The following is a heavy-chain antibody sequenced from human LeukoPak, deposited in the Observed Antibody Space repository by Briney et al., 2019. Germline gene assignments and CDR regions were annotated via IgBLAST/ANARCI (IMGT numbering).Heavy chain of an antibody. CDR1: GGSFSGYY. CDR2: INHSGST. V-gene: IGHV4-34*01. J-gene: IGHJ4*02. D-gene: IGHD3/OR15-3a*01. Sequence: PSETLSLTCDVYGGSFSGYYWSWIRQPPGKGLEWIGEINHSGSTNYNPSLNGRVPIPVDTSKTQFSLKLRSVPAADTAVYYCARHFGTWSQGTLVTVSS. CDR3: ARHFGT.